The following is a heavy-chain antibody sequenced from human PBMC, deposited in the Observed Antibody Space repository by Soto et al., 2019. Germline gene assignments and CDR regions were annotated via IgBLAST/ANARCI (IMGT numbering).Heavy chain of an antibody. CDR2: IRSKANSYAT. V-gene: IGHV3-73*01. CDR3: IIKPSNYYDSSGIDY. Sequence: GGSLRLSCAASGIIFSGSAMHWVRQASGKGLEWVGRIRSKANSYATVYAASVKGRFTISRDDSKNRAYLQMNSLETEDTAVYYSIIKPSNYYDSSGIDYWGQGTLVTVSS. CDR1: GIIFSGSA. D-gene: IGHD3-22*01. J-gene: IGHJ4*02.